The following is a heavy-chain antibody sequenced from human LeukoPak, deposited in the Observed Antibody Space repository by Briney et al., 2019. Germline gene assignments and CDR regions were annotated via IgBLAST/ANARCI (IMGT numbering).Heavy chain of an antibody. D-gene: IGHD3-22*01. J-gene: IGHJ3*02. CDR1: GYTFTGYY. CDR2: INPNSGGT. CDR3: ARDYYDSSDAFDI. V-gene: IGHV1-2*02. Sequence: ASVKVSCKASGYTFTGYYMHWVRQAPGQGLEWMGWINPNSGGTNYAQRFQGRVTMTRDTSISTAYMELSRLRSDDTAVYCCARDYYDSSDAFDIWGQGTMVTVSS.